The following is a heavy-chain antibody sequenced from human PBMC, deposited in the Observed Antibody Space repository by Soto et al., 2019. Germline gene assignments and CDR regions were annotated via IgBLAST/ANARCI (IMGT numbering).Heavy chain of an antibody. J-gene: IGHJ2*01. CDR3: AKDAVAGEHWYFDL. Sequence: EVQLVESGGGLVQPGRSLRLSCAASRFTFDDYAMHWVRQAPGKGLEWVSGISWNSGSIGYADSVKGRFTISRDNAKNSLYLQMNSLRAEDTALYYCAKDAVAGEHWYFDLWGRGTLVTVSS. CDR1: RFTFDDYA. CDR2: ISWNSGSI. D-gene: IGHD6-19*01. V-gene: IGHV3-9*01.